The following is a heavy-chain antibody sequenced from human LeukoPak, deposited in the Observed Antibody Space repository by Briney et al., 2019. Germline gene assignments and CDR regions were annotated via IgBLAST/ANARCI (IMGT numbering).Heavy chain of an antibody. CDR2: IWYDGNNK. D-gene: IGHD4-17*01. CDR3: ARGYGDAPVDY. Sequence: GGSLRLSCAASGFSFSSYGMHWVRQAPGKGLEWVAVIWYDGNNKYYADSVKGRFTISRDTSNNTLYLQMNSLRAEDTAVYYCARGYGDAPVDYWGQGTLVTVSS. J-gene: IGHJ4*02. CDR1: GFSFSSYG. V-gene: IGHV3-33*01.